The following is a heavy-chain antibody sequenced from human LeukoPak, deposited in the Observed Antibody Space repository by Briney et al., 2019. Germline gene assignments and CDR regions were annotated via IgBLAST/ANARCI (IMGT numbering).Heavy chain of an antibody. D-gene: IGHD2-15*01. CDR1: GYIFTGYY. CDR3: ARGPPEYCSGGSCYSGRNWIDP. CDR2: IDPNSGGA. Sequence: ASVKVSCKASGYIFTGYYIHWVRQAPGQGLEWMGWIDPNSGGADYAQKFQGRVTMTRDTSLNTAYMALSRLRSDDRAVYYCARGPPEYCSGGSCYSGRNWIDPWGQGTQVTVSS. V-gene: IGHV1-2*02. J-gene: IGHJ5*02.